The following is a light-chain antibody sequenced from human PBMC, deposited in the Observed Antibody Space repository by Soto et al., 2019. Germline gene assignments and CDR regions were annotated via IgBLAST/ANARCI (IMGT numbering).Light chain of an antibody. CDR2: DVS. CDR1: SSDVGTYNY. Sequence: QSALAQPASVSGSPGQSITISCTATSSDVGTYNYVSWYQQHPGKAPKLMIYDVSKRPSGVPDRFSGSKSGNTASLTISGLQAEDEADYYCCSYAGSYTFVFGTGTKVTVL. J-gene: IGLJ1*01. CDR3: CSYAGSYTFV. V-gene: IGLV2-11*01.